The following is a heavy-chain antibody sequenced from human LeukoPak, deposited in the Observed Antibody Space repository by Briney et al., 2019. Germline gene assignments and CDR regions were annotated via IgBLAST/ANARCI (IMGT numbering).Heavy chain of an antibody. CDR1: GYTFTSYG. CDR3: ARAKPRRESYDSSGYYHTSY. D-gene: IGHD3-22*01. J-gene: IGHJ4*02. Sequence: WASVKVSCKASGYTFTSYGISWVRQAPGQGLEWMGWISAYNGNTNYAQKLQGRVTMTTDTSTSTAYMELRSLRSDDTAVYYCARAKPRRESYDSSGYYHTSYWGQGTLVTVSS. V-gene: IGHV1-18*01. CDR2: ISAYNGNT.